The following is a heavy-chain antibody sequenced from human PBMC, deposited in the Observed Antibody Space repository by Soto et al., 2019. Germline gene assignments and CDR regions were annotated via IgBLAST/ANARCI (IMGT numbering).Heavy chain of an antibody. D-gene: IGHD6-19*01. V-gene: IGHV3-23*01. Sequence: EVHLLESGGGLVQPGGSLRLSCVASGFTFRSYAMIWVRQAPGKGHEWVSTIDYGDGGNTHYADSVTGRFTISRDNSKNTVFLQMNSLRAEDTALYYCATWLHSHFDYWGRGTLVTVSS. CDR2: IDYGDGGNT. CDR3: ATWLHSHFDY. J-gene: IGHJ4*02. CDR1: GFTFRSYA.